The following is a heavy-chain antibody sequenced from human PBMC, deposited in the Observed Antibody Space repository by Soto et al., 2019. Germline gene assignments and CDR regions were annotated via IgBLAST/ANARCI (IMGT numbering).Heavy chain of an antibody. CDR2: IIPILGIA. Sequence: SVKVSCKASGGTFSSYTISWVRQAPGQGLEWMGRIIPILGIAKYAQKFQGRVTITADKSTSTAYMELRSLRSDDTAVYYCARRGPPETPWGQGTLVTVSS. J-gene: IGHJ5*02. CDR1: GGTFSSYT. V-gene: IGHV1-69*02. CDR3: ARRGPPETP.